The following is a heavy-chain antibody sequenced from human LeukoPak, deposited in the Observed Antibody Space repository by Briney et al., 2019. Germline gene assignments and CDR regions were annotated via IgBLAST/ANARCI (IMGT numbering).Heavy chain of an antibody. CDR3: ARLHRDTAMVTLGYYMDV. Sequence: ASVKVSCKASGYTFTSYGISWVRQAPGQGLEWMGWISAYNGNTNYAQKLQGRVTMTTDTSTSTAYMELRSLRSDDTAVYYCARLHRDTAMVTLGYYMDVWGQGTTVTVSS. V-gene: IGHV1-18*01. D-gene: IGHD5-18*01. CDR1: GYTFTSYG. J-gene: IGHJ6*03. CDR2: ISAYNGNT.